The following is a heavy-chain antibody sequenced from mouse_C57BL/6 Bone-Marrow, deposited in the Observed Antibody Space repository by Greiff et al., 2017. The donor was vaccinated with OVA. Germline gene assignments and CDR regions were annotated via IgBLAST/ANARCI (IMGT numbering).Heavy chain of an antibody. J-gene: IGHJ3*01. V-gene: IGHV1-81*01. CDR3: AKGHDGYRFAY. D-gene: IGHD2-3*01. Sequence: VKLVDSGAELARPGASVRLSCKASGYTFTSYGLSWVKRRTGRGLEWIGEIYPRSGNTYYNEKFKGKATLTADKSSSTAYMELRSLTSEDSAVYFCAKGHDGYRFAYWGQGTLVTVSA. CDR2: IYPRSGNT. CDR1: GYTFTSYG.